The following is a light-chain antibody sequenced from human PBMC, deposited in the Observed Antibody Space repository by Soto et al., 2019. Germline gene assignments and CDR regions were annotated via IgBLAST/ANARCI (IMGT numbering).Light chain of an antibody. J-gene: IGLJ2*01. V-gene: IGLV8-61*01. CDR1: SGSVSSNNY. Sequence: QAVVTQEPSFSVSPGGTVTLTCGLSSGSVSSNNYPSWYQQTPGQAPRTLIHTTDSRSSGVPDRFSGSVLGNKAALTITGAQADDESDYYCVLFVGSGIWVSGGGTQVTVL. CDR2: TTD. CDR3: VLFVGSGIWV.